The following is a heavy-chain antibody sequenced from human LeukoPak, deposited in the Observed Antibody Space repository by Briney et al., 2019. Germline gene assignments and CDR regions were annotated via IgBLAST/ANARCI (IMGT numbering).Heavy chain of an antibody. Sequence: SQTLSLTCTVSGGPISSGGYYWSWIRQHPGKGLEWIGYIYYSGSTYYNPSLKSRVTISVDTSKNQFSLKLSSVTAADTAVYYCAREVADPRLVVDYWGQGTLVTVSS. CDR2: IYYSGST. CDR1: GGPISSGGYY. V-gene: IGHV4-31*03. D-gene: IGHD6-6*01. J-gene: IGHJ4*02. CDR3: AREVADPRLVVDY.